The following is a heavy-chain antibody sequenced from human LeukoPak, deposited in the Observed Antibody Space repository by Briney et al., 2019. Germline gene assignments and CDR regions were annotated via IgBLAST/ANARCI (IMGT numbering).Heavy chain of an antibody. Sequence: PGGSLRLSCVASGFTFSNYGMSWVRQAPGKGLEWVSTISDTGGTPFYADSVKGRFTISRDNSKNTLFLQMNSLRAEDTAVYYCALQGGDARIARFRGVVVHNFDYWGQGTLVTVSS. CDR3: ALQGGDARIARFRGVVVHNFDY. CDR1: GFTFSNYG. J-gene: IGHJ4*02. CDR2: ISDTGGTP. D-gene: IGHD3-10*01. V-gene: IGHV3-23*01.